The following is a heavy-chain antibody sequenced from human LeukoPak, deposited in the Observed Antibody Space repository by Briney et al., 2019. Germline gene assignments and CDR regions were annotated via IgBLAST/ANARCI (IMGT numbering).Heavy chain of an antibody. D-gene: IGHD4-23*01. J-gene: IGHJ6*02. Sequence: SQTLSLTCTVSGGAISDAGHYWSWIRQHPGKSLEWIGHIYRSGSTLDNASLKSRVSISVDTSKNLFSLKVTSVTAADTAVYYCATETNGDDSIYGLDVWGQGTTVTVSS. CDR1: GGAISDAGHY. V-gene: IGHV4-31*03. CDR3: ATETNGDDSIYGLDV. CDR2: IYRSGST.